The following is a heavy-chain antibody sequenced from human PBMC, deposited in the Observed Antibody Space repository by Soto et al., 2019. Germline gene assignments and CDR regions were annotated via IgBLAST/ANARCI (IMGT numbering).Heavy chain of an antibody. J-gene: IGHJ4*02. Sequence: EVQLVESGGGLVQPGRSLRLSCAASGFTFDDYAMHWVRQAPGKGLEWVSGISWNSGSIGYADSVKGRFTISRDNAKNYLYMQMHNLRAEDTALYYCAKDPLRLLEWQIYFFDYWGQGTLVTVSS. CDR3: AKDPLRLLEWQIYFFDY. CDR2: ISWNSGSI. CDR1: GFTFDDYA. V-gene: IGHV3-9*01. D-gene: IGHD3-3*01.